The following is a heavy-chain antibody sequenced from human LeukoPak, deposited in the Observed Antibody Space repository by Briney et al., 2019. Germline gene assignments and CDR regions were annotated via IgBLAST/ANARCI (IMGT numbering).Heavy chain of an antibody. V-gene: IGHV3-33*06. CDR3: ANRGNTVTTLDY. CDR1: GFSFSSYG. J-gene: IGHJ4*02. Sequence: PGGSLRLSCAASGFSFSSYGMHWVRQAPGKGLEWVAVIWYDGSNKYYADSVKGRFTVSRDNSKNTLYLQMNSLRAEDTAVYYCANRGNTVTTLDYWGQGTLVTVSS. CDR2: IWYDGSNK. D-gene: IGHD4-11*01.